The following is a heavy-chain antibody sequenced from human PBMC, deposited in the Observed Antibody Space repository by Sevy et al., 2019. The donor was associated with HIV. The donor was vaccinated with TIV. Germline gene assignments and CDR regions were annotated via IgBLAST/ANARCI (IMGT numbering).Heavy chain of an antibody. CDR3: ARGKLLGDYGDYGSNYYGMDV. V-gene: IGHV4-4*07. J-gene: IGHJ6*02. CDR1: GGPISSYY. D-gene: IGHD4-17*01. Sequence: SETLSLTCTVSGGPISSYYWSWIRQPAGKGLEWIGRIYTSGSTNYNPSLKSRVTMSVDTSKNQFSLKLSSVTAADTAVYYCARGKLLGDYGDYGSNYYGMDVWGQGTTVTVSS. CDR2: IYTSGST.